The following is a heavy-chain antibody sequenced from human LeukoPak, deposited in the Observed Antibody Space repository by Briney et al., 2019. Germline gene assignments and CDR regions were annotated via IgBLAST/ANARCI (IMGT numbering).Heavy chain of an antibody. J-gene: IGHJ4*02. D-gene: IGHD1-26*01. CDR2: IYYSGST. Sequence: SETLSLTCTVSGGSINSYYWSWIRQPPGKGLEWIGYIYYSGSTNYNPSLKSRVTISVDTSKNQFSLKLSSVTAADTAVYYCARGIVGSDYWGQGTLVTVSS. CDR3: ARGIVGSDY. CDR1: GGSINSYY. V-gene: IGHV4-59*01.